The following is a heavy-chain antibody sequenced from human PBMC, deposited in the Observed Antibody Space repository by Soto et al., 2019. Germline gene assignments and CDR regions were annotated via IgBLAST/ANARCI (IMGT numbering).Heavy chain of an antibody. J-gene: IGHJ5*02. CDR2: ISYDGNNK. CDR1: GFTFSSYA. CDR3: ARSQQTTVISPLADP. D-gene: IGHD4-17*01. Sequence: HPGGSLRLSCAASGFTFSSYALHWVRQAPGKGLEWVTVISYDGNNKYYADSVEGRFTISRDNSKNTLYLQMNSLRTEDTGVYYCARSQQTTVISPLADPWGQGTLVTVSS. V-gene: IGHV3-30-3*01.